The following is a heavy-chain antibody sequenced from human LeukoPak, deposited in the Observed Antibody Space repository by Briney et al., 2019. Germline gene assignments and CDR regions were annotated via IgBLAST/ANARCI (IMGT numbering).Heavy chain of an antibody. CDR3: VSVGVAARSGLP. V-gene: IGHV1-69*05. D-gene: IGHD6-6*01. Sequence: SVKVSCKASGGTFSSYAISWVRQAPGQGLEWMGGIIPIFGTANYAQKFQGRVTITTDESTSTAYMELSSLRSEDTAVYYCVSVGVAARSGLPWGQGTLVTVSS. J-gene: IGHJ5*02. CDR2: IIPIFGTA. CDR1: GGTFSSYA.